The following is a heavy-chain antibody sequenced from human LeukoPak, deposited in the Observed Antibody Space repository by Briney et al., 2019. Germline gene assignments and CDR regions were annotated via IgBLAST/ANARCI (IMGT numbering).Heavy chain of an antibody. CDR3: AKDLMVQGVIITPLFDY. D-gene: IGHD3-10*01. J-gene: IGHJ4*02. V-gene: IGHV3-23*01. Sequence: GGSLRLSCAASGFTFSSYAMSWVRQAPGKGLEWVSAISGSGGSTYYADSVKGRFTISRDNYKNTLYLQMNSLRAEDTAVYYCAKDLMVQGVIITPLFDYWGQGTLVTVSP. CDR1: GFTFSSYA. CDR2: ISGSGGST.